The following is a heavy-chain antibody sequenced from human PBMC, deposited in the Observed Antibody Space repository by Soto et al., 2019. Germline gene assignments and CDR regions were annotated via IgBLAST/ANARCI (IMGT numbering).Heavy chain of an antibody. Sequence: SETLSLTCNVSGGSIDRSNYYWDWLRQPPGKGLEWIGTTYYNGNAYYNPSLRSRVSMSVDTSKNQFSLKLISVTAADTAVYYCARHCVAVVIKGWGYWGQGKLVTVSS. V-gene: IGHV4-39*01. D-gene: IGHD3-10*01. J-gene: IGHJ4*02. CDR2: TYYNGNA. CDR3: ARHCVAVVIKGWGY. CDR1: GGSIDRSNYY.